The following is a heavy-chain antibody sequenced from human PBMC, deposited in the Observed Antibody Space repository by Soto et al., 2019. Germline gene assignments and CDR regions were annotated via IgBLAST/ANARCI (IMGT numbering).Heavy chain of an antibody. D-gene: IGHD3-22*01. CDR1: GYTFTSYG. CDR2: ISAYNGNT. Sequence: ASVKVSCKASGYTFTSYGISWVRQAPGQGLEWMGWISAYNGNTNYAQKLQGRVTMTTDTSTSTAYMELRSLRSDDTAVYYCARGRNHYYDSSGLDYWGQGTLVTVSS. CDR3: ARGRNHYYDSSGLDY. J-gene: IGHJ4*02. V-gene: IGHV1-18*04.